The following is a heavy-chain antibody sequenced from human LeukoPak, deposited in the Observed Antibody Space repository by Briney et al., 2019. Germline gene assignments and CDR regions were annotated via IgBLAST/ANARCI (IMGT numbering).Heavy chain of an antibody. CDR3: ARDRDWSFDY. Sequence: GGSLRLSCAASGFTVSSNYMSWVRQAPGRGLEWVSVIYSAGSIYYADSVKGRFTISRDNSKNTLYLQMNSLRAEDTAVYYCARDRDWSFDYWGQGTLVTVSS. CDR1: GFTVSSNY. J-gene: IGHJ4*02. D-gene: IGHD2-21*02. CDR2: IYSAGSI. V-gene: IGHV3-53*01.